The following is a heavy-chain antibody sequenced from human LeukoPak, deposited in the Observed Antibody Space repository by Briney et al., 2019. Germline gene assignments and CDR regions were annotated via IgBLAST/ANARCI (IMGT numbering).Heavy chain of an antibody. J-gene: IGHJ4*02. CDR1: GFTFSSYS. CDR2: ISSSSSYI. Sequence: GGSLRLSCAASGFTFSSYSMNWVRQAPGKGLEWVSSISSSSSYIYYADSVKGRFTISRDNAKNSLYLQMNSLRAEDTAVYYCARDAIGYCSSTSCYGDYWGQGTLDTVSS. V-gene: IGHV3-21*01. CDR3: ARDAIGYCSSTSCYGDY. D-gene: IGHD2-2*01.